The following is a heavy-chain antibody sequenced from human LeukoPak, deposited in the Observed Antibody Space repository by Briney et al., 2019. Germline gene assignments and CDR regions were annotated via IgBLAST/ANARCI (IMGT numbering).Heavy chain of an antibody. D-gene: IGHD1-26*01. V-gene: IGHV3-30-3*01. J-gene: IGHJ4*02. CDR2: ISYDGSNK. CDR3: ARDPLIVGALSRLDY. CDR1: GFTFSSHA. Sequence: GRSLRLSCAASGFTFSSHAMHWVRQAPGKGLEWVAVISYDGSNKYYADSVKGRFTISRDNSKNTLYLQMNSLRAEDTAVYYCARDPLIVGALSRLDYWGQGTLVTVSS.